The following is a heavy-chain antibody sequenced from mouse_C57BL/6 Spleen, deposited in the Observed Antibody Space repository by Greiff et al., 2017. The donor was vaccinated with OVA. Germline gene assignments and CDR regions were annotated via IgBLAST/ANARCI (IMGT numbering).Heavy chain of an antibody. Sequence: EVQLQQSGPGLVKPSQSLSLTCSVTGYSITSGYYWNWIRQFPGNKLEWMGYISYDGSNNYNPSLKNRISITRDTSKNQFFLKLNSVTTEDTATYYCARLSTAMDYWGQGTSVTVSS. J-gene: IGHJ4*01. CDR2: ISYDGSN. CDR3: ARLSTAMDY. CDR1: GYSITSGYY. D-gene: IGHD1-1*01. V-gene: IGHV3-6*01.